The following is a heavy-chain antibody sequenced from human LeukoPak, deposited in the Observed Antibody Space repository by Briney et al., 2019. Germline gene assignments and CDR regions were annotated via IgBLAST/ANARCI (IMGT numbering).Heavy chain of an antibody. CDR2: INPNSGGT. D-gene: IGHD3-10*01. CDR3: TRVGQRLWFGEFPFDY. Sequence: ASVKVSCKASGYTFTGYYMHWVRQAPGQGLEWMGWINPNSGGTNYAQKFQGRVTMTRDTSISTAYMELSRLRSDDTAVYYCTRVGQRLWFGEFPFDYWGQGTLVTVSS. CDR1: GYTFTGYY. V-gene: IGHV1-2*02. J-gene: IGHJ4*02.